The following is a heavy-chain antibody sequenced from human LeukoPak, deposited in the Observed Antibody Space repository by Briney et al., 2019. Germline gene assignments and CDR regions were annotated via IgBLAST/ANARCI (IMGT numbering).Heavy chain of an antibody. D-gene: IGHD6-13*01. CDR2: THYSETP. J-gene: IGHJ4*02. CDR1: GGSISHYY. V-gene: IGHV4-59*01. Sequence: PSETLSLTCTVSGGSISHYYWSWIRQPPGKGLEWIGYTHYSETPNYSPSLKSRVTISVDTSKKQFSLKLTSVTAADTAVYYCATDRGQPSSRWSQFDYWAQGTLVTVSS. CDR3: ATDRGQPSSRWSQFDY.